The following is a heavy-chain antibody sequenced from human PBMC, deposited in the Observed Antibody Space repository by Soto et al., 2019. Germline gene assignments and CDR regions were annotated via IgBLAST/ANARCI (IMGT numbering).Heavy chain of an antibody. D-gene: IGHD1-26*01. CDR2: IIPILGIA. V-gene: IGHV1-69*02. CDR1: GGTFSSYT. J-gene: IGHJ4*02. CDR3: ARVSTGWEGAGFDY. Sequence: QVQLVQSGAVVKKPGSSVKVSCKASGGTFSSYTISWVRQAPGQGLEWMGRIIPILGIANYAQKFQGRVTITADKSTSTAYMELSSLRSEDTAVYYCARVSTGWEGAGFDYWGQGTLVTVSS.